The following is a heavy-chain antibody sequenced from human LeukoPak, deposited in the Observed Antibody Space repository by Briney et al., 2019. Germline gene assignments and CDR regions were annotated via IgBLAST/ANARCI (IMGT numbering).Heavy chain of an antibody. D-gene: IGHD3-10*01. V-gene: IGHV3-21*01. J-gene: IGHJ3*02. CDR2: ISSSRSYI. CDR3: AREVTGDAFDI. CDR1: GFTFSSYS. Sequence: GGSLRLSCAASGFTFSSYSMNWVRQAPGEGLEWVSSISSSRSYIYYADSVKGRFTISRDNAKNSLYLQMNSLRAEDTAVYYCAREVTGDAFDIWGQGTMVTVSS.